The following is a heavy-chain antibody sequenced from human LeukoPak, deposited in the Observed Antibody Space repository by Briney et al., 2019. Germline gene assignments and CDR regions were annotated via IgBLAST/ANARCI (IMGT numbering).Heavy chain of an antibody. V-gene: IGHV3-53*01. CDR3: AKNQGQWLVPVDY. D-gene: IGHD6-19*01. J-gene: IGHJ4*02. CDR1: GFTVSSNY. CDR2: IYSGGST. Sequence: GGSLRLSCAASGFTVSSNYMSWVRQAPGKGLEWVSVIYSGGSTYYADSVKGRFTISRDNSKNTLYLQMNNLRAEDTALYYCAKNQGQWLVPVDYWGQGTLVTVSS.